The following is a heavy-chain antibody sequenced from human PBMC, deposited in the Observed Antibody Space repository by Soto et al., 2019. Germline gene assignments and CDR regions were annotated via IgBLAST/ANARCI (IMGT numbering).Heavy chain of an antibody. CDR2: IWYDGSNK. J-gene: IGHJ3*02. Sequence: QVQLVESGGGVVQPGRSLRLSCAASGFTFSSYGMHWVRQAPGKGLEWVAVIWYDGSNKYYADSVKSRFTISRDNCKNALYLQMTGLKSEHTAVYYCTRDGFSVVTAASNAFDIWGKGTMVTVSS. CDR3: TRDGFSVVTAASNAFDI. CDR1: GFTFSSYG. V-gene: IGHV3-33*08. D-gene: IGHD2-21*02.